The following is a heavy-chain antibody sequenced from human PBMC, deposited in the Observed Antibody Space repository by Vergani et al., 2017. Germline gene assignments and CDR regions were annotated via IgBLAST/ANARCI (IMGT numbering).Heavy chain of an antibody. J-gene: IGHJ6*03. D-gene: IGHD6-6*01. Sequence: QITLKESGPTLVKPTQTLTLTCTFSGFSLSTSGVGVGWIPQPPGKALEWLALIYWDDDKRYSPSLKSRINITKDTSKNQMVLTMTNRDPVDTATYYSAHRRNSSSNYYYYYMDVWGKGTTVTVSS. V-gene: IGHV2-5*02. CDR3: AHRRNSSSNYYYYYMDV. CDR2: IYWDDDK. CDR1: GFSLSTSGVG.